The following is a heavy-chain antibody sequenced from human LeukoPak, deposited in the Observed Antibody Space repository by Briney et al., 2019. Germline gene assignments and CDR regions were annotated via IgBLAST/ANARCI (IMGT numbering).Heavy chain of an antibody. Sequence: PSETLSLTCTVSGGSISSSSYYWGWIRQPPGKGLEWIGSIYYSGSTYYNPSLKSRVTISVDTSKNQFSLKLSSVTAADTAVYYCARQGSRSTMIVVVITTGYNWFDPWGQGTLVTVSS. CDR1: GGSISSSSYY. V-gene: IGHV4-39*01. CDR2: IYYSGST. D-gene: IGHD3-22*01. J-gene: IGHJ5*02. CDR3: ARQGSRSTMIVVVITTGYNWFDP.